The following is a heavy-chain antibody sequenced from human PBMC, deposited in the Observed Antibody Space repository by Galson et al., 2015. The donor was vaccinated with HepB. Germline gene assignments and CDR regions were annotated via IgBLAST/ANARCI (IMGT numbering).Heavy chain of an antibody. CDR1: GGTFSSYA. CDR2: IIPILGIA. V-gene: IGHV1-69*04. J-gene: IGHJ4*02. CDR3: ARDPDYGDYTDY. Sequence: SVKVSCKASGGTFSSYAISWVRQAPGQGLEWMGRIIPILGIANYAQKFQGRVTITADKSTSTAYMELSSLRSEDTAVYYCARDPDYGDYTDYWGRGTLVTVSS. D-gene: IGHD4-17*01.